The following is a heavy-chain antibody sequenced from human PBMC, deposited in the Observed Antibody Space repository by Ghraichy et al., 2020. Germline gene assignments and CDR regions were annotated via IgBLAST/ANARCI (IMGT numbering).Heavy chain of an antibody. J-gene: IGHJ4*02. CDR2: ISYDGSNK. CDR3: AKDKTANQYYFDY. V-gene: IGHV3-30*18. Sequence: GGSQRLSCAASGFTFSSYGMHWVRQAPGKGLEWVAVISYDGSNKYYADSVKGRFTISRDNSKNTLYLQMNSLRAEDTAVYYCAKDKTANQYYFDYWGQGNLVTVSS. D-gene: IGHD5-18*01. CDR1: GFTFSSYG.